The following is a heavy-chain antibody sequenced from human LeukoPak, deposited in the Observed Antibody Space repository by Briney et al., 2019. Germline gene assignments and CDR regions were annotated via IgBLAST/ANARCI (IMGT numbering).Heavy chain of an antibody. D-gene: IGHD3-22*01. CDR2: ISGSGGST. CDR3: GNQDSSGYYLSGYFDY. Sequence: GGSLRLSCAASGFTFSSYAMSWVRQAPGKGLEWVSAISGSGGSTYYADSVKGRFTISRDNSKNTLYLQMNSLRAEDTAVYYCGNQDSSGYYLSGYFDYWGQGTLVTVSS. J-gene: IGHJ4*02. CDR1: GFTFSSYA. V-gene: IGHV3-23*01.